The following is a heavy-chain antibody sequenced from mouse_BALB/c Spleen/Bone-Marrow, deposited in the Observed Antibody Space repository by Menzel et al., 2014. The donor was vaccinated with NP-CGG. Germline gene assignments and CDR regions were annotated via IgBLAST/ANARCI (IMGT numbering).Heavy chain of an antibody. CDR2: IDPANGNT. V-gene: IGHV14-3*02. D-gene: IGHD2-14*01. Sequence: EGLLVESGAELVKPGATVKLSCTASGFNIKDTYMHWVKQRPEQGLEWIGRIDPANGNTKYDPKFQGKATITADTSSNTAYLQLSSLTSEDTAVYYCASYRYGWYFDVWGAGTTVTVSS. CDR3: ASYRYGWYFDV. CDR1: GFNIKDTY. J-gene: IGHJ1*01.